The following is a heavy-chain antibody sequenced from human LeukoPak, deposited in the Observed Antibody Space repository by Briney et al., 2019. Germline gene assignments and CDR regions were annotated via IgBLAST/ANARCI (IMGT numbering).Heavy chain of an antibody. V-gene: IGHV3-21*01. Sequence: GGSLRLSCAASGFTFSSYSMNWVRQAPGKGLEWVSSISSSSSYIYYADSVKGRFTISRDNAKNSLYLQMNSLRAEDTAVYYCAIFLGCRGGSCFDYWGQGTLVTVSS. CDR3: AIFLGCRGGSCFDY. J-gene: IGHJ4*02. CDR2: ISSSSSYI. D-gene: IGHD2-15*01. CDR1: GFTFSSYS.